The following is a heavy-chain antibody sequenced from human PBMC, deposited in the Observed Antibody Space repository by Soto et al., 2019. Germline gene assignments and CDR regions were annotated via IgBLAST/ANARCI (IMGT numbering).Heavy chain of an antibody. Sequence: NPSETLSLTCTVSGGSISSYYWSWIRQPPGKGLEWIGYIFYSGSTNYNPSLKSRVTISVDTSKNQFSLKLSSVTAADTAVYYCANIPTAFHSIDSWGQGALVTVSS. CDR3: ANIPTAFHSIDS. V-gene: IGHV4-59*01. CDR2: IFYSGST. D-gene: IGHD2-21*02. CDR1: GGSISSYY. J-gene: IGHJ4*02.